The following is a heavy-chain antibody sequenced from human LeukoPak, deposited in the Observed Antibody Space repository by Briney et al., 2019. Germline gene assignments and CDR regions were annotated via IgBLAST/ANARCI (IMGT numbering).Heavy chain of an antibody. CDR1: GFTFSSYS. D-gene: IGHD6-13*01. J-gene: IGHJ4*02. CDR2: ISSTSRYI. CDR3: ASDLSTWFD. Sequence: GGSLRLSCAASGFTFSSYSMNWARQAPGRGLEWVSSISSTSRYIYYADSVKGRFTISRDNSKNTLYLQMDSLRAEDTAVYYCASDLSTWFDWGQGTQVTVAS. V-gene: IGHV3-21*01.